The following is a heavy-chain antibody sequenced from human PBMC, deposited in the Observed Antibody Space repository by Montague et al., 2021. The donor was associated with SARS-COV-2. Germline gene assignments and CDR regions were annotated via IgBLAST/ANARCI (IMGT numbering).Heavy chain of an antibody. V-gene: IGHV4-34*01. Sequence: SETLSLTCAVYGGSFSGYSWNWIRQPPGKGLEWIGEINHGGSTNXSPSLKSRVTMSVDTSKNQFSLKLSSVTAADTAVYYCARGARQGYGFRLGSFDYWGQGTLGTVSS. J-gene: IGHJ4*02. CDR1: GGSFSGYS. CDR2: INHGGST. D-gene: IGHD3-10*01. CDR3: ARGARQGYGFRLGSFDY.